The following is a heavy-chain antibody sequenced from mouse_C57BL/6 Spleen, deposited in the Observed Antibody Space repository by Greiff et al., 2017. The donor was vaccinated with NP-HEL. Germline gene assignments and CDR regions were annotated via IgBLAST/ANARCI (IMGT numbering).Heavy chain of an antibody. CDR3: ARRDYYGSSYEGYFDV. Sequence: VQLQQSGAELARPGASVKLSCKASGYTFTSYGISWVKQRTGQGLEWIGEIYPRSGNTYYTEKFKGKATLTADKSSSTAYMELRSLTSEDSAVYFCARRDYYGSSYEGYFDVWGTGTTVTVSS. CDR2: IYPRSGNT. J-gene: IGHJ1*03. CDR1: GYTFTSYG. V-gene: IGHV1-81*01. D-gene: IGHD1-1*01.